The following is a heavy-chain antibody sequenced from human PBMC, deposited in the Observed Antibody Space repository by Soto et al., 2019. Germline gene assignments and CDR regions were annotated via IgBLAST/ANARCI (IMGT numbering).Heavy chain of an antibody. Sequence: ASVKVSCKASGYTFTSYYMHWVRQAPGQGLEWMGIINPSGGSTSYAQKFQGRVTMTRDTSTSTVYMELSSLRSEDTAVYYRARDREDSYGYYWFDPWGQGTLVTVSS. D-gene: IGHD5-18*01. J-gene: IGHJ5*02. CDR3: ARDREDSYGYYWFDP. V-gene: IGHV1-46*01. CDR1: GYTFTSYY. CDR2: INPSGGST.